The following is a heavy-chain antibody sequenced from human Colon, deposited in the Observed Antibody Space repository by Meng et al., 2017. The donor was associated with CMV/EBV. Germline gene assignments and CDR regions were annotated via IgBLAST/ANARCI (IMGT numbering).Heavy chain of an antibody. CDR1: GYTFTGDF. Sequence: SCKTSGYTFTGDFLHWGRQAPGQGPEWMGRINSKTGASNYAQKFQARVTVTRDTSISTAYMVLTSLTSDDTALYYCARDGEGTASYAYWGQGTLVTVSS. D-gene: IGHD2-2*01. J-gene: IGHJ4*02. CDR2: INSKTGAS. CDR3: ARDGEGTASYAY. V-gene: IGHV1-2*06.